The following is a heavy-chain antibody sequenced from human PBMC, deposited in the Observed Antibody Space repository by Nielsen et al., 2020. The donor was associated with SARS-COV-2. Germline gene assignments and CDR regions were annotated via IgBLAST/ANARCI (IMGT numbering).Heavy chain of an antibody. J-gene: IGHJ4*02. CDR3: ARAPMDSYGYYFDY. V-gene: IGHV4-61*01. D-gene: IGHD5-18*01. Sequence: SETLSLTCTVSGGSVSSGSYYWSWIRQPPGKGLEWIGYIYYSGSTNYNPSLKSRVTISVDTSKNQFSLKLSSVTAADTAVYYCARAPMDSYGYYFDYWGQGTLVTVSS. CDR2: IYYSGST. CDR1: GGSVSSGSYY.